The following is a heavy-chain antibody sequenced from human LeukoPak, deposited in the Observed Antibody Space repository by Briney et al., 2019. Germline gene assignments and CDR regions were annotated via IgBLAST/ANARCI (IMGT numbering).Heavy chain of an antibody. CDR2: IKEDGSEK. V-gene: IGHV3-7*01. CDR1: GFTFSRYW. J-gene: IGHJ4*02. D-gene: IGHD5-12*01. CDR3: ARPRGYSSYDSCDY. Sequence: HPGGSLRLSCAASGFTFSRYWMSWVRQAPGKGLEWVANIKEDGSEKYYVDSVRGRFTISRDNAKNSLYLQMNSLRAEDTAVYYCARPRGYSSYDSCDYWGQGTLVTVSS.